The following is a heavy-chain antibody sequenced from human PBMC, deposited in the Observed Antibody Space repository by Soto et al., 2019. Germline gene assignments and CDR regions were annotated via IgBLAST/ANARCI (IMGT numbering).Heavy chain of an antibody. CDR3: ARGPANGMDV. J-gene: IGHJ6*02. CDR2: ISSSSSYI. V-gene: IGHV3-21*01. CDR1: GFSFSRYS. Sequence: GGSLRLSCAVSGFSFSRYSMNWVRQAPGKGLEWVSSISSSSSYIYYADSVKGRFTISRDNAKNSLYLQMNSLRAEDTAVYYCARGPANGMDVWGQGTSVTVSS.